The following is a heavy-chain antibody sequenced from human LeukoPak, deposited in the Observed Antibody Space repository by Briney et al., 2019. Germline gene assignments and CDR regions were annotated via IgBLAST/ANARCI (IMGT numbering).Heavy chain of an antibody. CDR1: GGSISSSSYY. Sequence: SETLSLTCTVSGGSISSSSYYWGWIRQPPGKGLEWIGSIYYSGSTNYNPSLKSRVTISVDTSKNQFSLKLSSVTAADTAVYYCARVTVSSTYYSSTSCHNWFDPWGQGTLVTVSS. D-gene: IGHD2-2*01. CDR2: IYYSGST. J-gene: IGHJ5*02. CDR3: ARVTVSSTYYSSTSCHNWFDP. V-gene: IGHV4-39*07.